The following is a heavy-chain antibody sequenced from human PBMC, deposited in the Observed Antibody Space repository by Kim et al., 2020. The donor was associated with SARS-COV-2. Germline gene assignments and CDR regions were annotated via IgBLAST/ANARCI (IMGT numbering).Heavy chain of an antibody. D-gene: IGHD6-6*01. CDR3: ASWSSSSFDY. V-gene: IGHV4-39*07. CDR2: ST. Sequence: STSYNPSLKSRVTISVDTSKNQFSLKLSSVTAADTAVYYCASWSSSSFDYWGQGTLVTVSS. J-gene: IGHJ4*02.